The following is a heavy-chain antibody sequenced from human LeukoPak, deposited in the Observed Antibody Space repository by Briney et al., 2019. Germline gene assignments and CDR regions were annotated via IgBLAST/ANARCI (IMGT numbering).Heavy chain of an antibody. V-gene: IGHV3-20*04. CDR2: INYNGGSR. J-gene: IGHJ4*02. D-gene: IGHD6-13*01. CDR3: VKGDINSRNWYGAYHFDA. Sequence: GGSLRLSCAASGFTFDDYGMTWVRQAPGKGLEWVSGINYNGGSRSYEDSVKGRFTISRDDAKNSLYLQMNSLRDEDTALYYCVKGDINSRNWYGAYHFDAWGQGTLVTVSS. CDR1: GFTFDDYG.